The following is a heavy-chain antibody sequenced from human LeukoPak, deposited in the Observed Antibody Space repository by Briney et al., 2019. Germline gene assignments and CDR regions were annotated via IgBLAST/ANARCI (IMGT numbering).Heavy chain of an antibody. Sequence: ASVKVSCKASGYTFTGYYMHWVRQAPGQGLEWMGWINPNSGGTNYAQKFQGRVTMTRDTSISTAYMELSRLRSGDTAVYYCARESLVDYRVADAFDIWGQGTMVTVSS. J-gene: IGHJ3*02. D-gene: IGHD5/OR15-5a*01. CDR1: GYTFTGYY. CDR3: ARESLVDYRVADAFDI. CDR2: INPNSGGT. V-gene: IGHV1-2*02.